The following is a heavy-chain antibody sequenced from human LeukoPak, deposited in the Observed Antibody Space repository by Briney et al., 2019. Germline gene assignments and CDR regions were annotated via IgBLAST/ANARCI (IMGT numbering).Heavy chain of an antibody. V-gene: IGHV3-7*01. CDR2: IKQDGSEK. Sequence: PGGSLRLSCAASGFTFSSYAMSWVRQAPGKGLEWVANIKQDGSEKYYVDSVKGRFTISRDNAKNSLYLQMNSLRAEDTAVYYCARDKYYYYGMDVWGQGTTVTVSS. CDR1: GFTFSSYA. CDR3: ARDKYYYYGMDV. J-gene: IGHJ6*02.